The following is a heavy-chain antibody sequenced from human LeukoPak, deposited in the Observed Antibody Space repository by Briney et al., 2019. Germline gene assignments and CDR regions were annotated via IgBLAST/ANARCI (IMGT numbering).Heavy chain of an antibody. CDR1: GFTFSSYA. D-gene: IGHD1-7*01. Sequence: PGGSLRLSCAASGFTFSSYAMHWVRQAPGKGLEYVSAISSNGGSTYYANSVKGRFTISRDNSKNTLYLQMGSLRAEDMAVYYCARDAGTTSRGYYYYYYMDVWGKGTTVTVSS. CDR3: ARDAGTTSRGYYYYYYMDV. V-gene: IGHV3-64*01. CDR2: ISSNGGST. J-gene: IGHJ6*03.